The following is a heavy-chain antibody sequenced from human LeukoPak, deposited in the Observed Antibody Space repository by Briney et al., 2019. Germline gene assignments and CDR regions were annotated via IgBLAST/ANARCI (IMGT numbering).Heavy chain of an antibody. CDR1: GFTFSDYW. V-gene: IGHV3-7*01. Sequence: GGSLRLSCAASGFTFSDYWMSWVRQAPGQGPEWVANIKQDGSEKYYVDSVKGRFTISRDNARSSLYLQMDSLRVEDTAVYYCARDKIVGATYFDYWGQGILVTVSP. J-gene: IGHJ4*02. CDR3: ARDKIVGATYFDY. D-gene: IGHD1-26*01. CDR2: IKQDGSEK.